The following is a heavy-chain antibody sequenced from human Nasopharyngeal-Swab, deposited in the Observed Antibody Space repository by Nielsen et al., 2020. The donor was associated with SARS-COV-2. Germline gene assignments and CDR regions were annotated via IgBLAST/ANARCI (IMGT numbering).Heavy chain of an antibody. Sequence: GASLKISCAASGFIFSASAIHWVRQASGKGLEWVGRIGDKDNNYATTYGASVQGRFTISRDDSKNTAFLQMDSLKTEDTALYYCTTDFYFDYWGQGTLVTVSS. J-gene: IGHJ4*02. CDR3: TTDFYFDY. CDR1: GFIFSASA. V-gene: IGHV3-73*01. CDR2: IGDKDNNYAT.